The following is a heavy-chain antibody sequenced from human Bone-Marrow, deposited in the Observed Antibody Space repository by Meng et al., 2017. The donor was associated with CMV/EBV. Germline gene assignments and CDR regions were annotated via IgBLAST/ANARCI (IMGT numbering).Heavy chain of an antibody. Sequence: QLQEAGPGLVKPSQTLSLTCTVFGGSISSGSYYWSWIRQPAGKGLEWIGRIYTSGSTNYNPSLKSRVTISVDTSKNQFSLKLSSVTAEDTAVYYCARGSGDGYNLGWFDPWGKGTLVTVSS. V-gene: IGHV4-61*02. CDR3: ARGSGDGYNLGWFDP. CDR1: GGSISSGSYY. CDR2: IYTSGST. D-gene: IGHD5-24*01. J-gene: IGHJ5*02.